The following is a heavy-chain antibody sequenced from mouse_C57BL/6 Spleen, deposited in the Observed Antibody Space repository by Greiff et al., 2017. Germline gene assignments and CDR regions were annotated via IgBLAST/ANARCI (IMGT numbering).Heavy chain of an antibody. D-gene: IGHD2-3*01. J-gene: IGHJ1*03. V-gene: IGHV5-17*01. CDR2: ISSGSSTI. Sequence: EVKLVESGGGLVKPGGSLKLSCAASGFTFSDYGMHWVRQAPEKGLEWVAYISSGSSTIYYADTVKGRFTISRDNAKNTLFLQMTGLRSEDTAMYYCARGDGCYEGYFDVWGTGTTVTVSS. CDR1: GFTFSDYG. CDR3: ARGDGCYEGYFDV.